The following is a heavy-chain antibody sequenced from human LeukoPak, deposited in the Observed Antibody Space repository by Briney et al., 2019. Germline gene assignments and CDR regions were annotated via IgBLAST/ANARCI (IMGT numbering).Heavy chain of an antibody. D-gene: IGHD3-22*01. J-gene: IGHJ4*02. CDR2: ISAYNGNT. Sequence: ASVKVSCKASGYTFISYGISWVRQAPGQGLEWMGWISAYNGNTNYAQKLQGRVTMTTDTSTSTAYMELRSLRSDDTAVYYCARILDYYDSSGYYSAALDYWGQGTLVTVSS. V-gene: IGHV1-18*01. CDR1: GYTFISYG. CDR3: ARILDYYDSSGYYSAALDY.